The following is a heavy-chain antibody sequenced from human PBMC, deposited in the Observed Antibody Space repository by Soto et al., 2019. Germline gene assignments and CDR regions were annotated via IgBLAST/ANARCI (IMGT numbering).Heavy chain of an antibody. CDR1: GGSISSSSYY. V-gene: IGHV4-39*01. CDR3: AKTSGSYGHYYGMYV. CDR2: IYYSGST. Sequence: QLQLQESGPGLVKPSETLSLTCTVSGGSISSSSYYWGWIRQPPGKGLEWIGSIYYSGSTYYNPSLKSRVTISVDTSKNQFSLKLSSVTAADTAVYYCAKTSGSYGHYYGMYVWGQGTTVTVSS. D-gene: IGHD1-26*01. J-gene: IGHJ6*02.